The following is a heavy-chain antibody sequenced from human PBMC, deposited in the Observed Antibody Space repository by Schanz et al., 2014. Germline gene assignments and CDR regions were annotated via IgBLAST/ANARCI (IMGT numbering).Heavy chain of an antibody. CDR1: GFTFSSYA. Sequence: EVQLVESGGGLVQPGGSLRLSCAASGFTFSSYAMSWVRQAPGKGLEWVSVIYGGSTYYTDSVKGRFTISRDNSKNTLYLQMNSLRAEDTAVYYCARTTNPFNFDSWPYLDYWGQGTLVAVSS. CDR3: ARTTNPFNFDSWPYLDY. J-gene: IGHJ4*02. CDR2: IYGGST. D-gene: IGHD3-9*01. V-gene: IGHV3-66*01.